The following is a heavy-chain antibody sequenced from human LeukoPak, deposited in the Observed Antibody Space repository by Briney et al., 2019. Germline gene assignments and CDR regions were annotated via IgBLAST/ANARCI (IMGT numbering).Heavy chain of an antibody. Sequence: ASETLSLTCTVSGGSISSGSYYWSWIRQPAGKGLEWIGRIYTSGSTNYNPSLKSRVTISVDTSKNQFSLKLSSVTAADTAVYYCARADLSRGDIVTWFDPWGQGTLVTVSS. CDR1: GGSISSGSYY. J-gene: IGHJ5*02. CDR2: IYTSGST. CDR3: ARADLSRGDIVTWFDP. D-gene: IGHD2-15*01. V-gene: IGHV4-61*02.